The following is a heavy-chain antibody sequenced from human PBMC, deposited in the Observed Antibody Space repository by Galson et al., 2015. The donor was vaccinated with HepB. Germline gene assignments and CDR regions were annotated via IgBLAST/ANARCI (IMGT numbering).Heavy chain of an antibody. Sequence: SLRLSCAASGFTFSSYWMSWVRQAPGKGLEWVANIKQDGSEKYYVDSVKGRFTISRDNAKNSLYLQMNSLRAEDTAVYYCARDLRGHYYGSLYGMDVWGQGTTVTVSS. D-gene: IGHD3-10*01. CDR2: IKQDGSEK. CDR3: ARDLRGHYYGSLYGMDV. CDR1: GFTFSSYW. V-gene: IGHV3-7*03. J-gene: IGHJ6*02.